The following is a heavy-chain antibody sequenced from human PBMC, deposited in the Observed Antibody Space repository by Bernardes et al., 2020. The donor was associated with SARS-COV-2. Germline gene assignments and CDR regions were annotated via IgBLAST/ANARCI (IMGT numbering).Heavy chain of an antibody. CDR2: IHHSGSP. CDR3: ARGRGSSFYSDYADDAMDV. Sequence: SEPLSLTCVLSGGSFSGYYWRWIRQPPGKGLEWIGEIHHSGSPNYNPSLKSRVTISLDTSKNKFSLKLSSVTAADTSRYYCARGRGSSFYSDYADDAMDVWGQGTTVTVSS. J-gene: IGHJ6*02. CDR1: GGSFSGYY. D-gene: IGHD6-13*01. V-gene: IGHV4-34*01.